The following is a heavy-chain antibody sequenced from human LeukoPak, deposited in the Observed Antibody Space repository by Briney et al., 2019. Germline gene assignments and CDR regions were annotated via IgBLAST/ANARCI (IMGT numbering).Heavy chain of an antibody. J-gene: IGHJ4*02. D-gene: IGHD6-6*01. Sequence: PGASLRLSCGASGFTFSNYAMNWARQVPGKGLEWVASISGSGGTTYYTDSVKGRFTISRDKTKNILYLQMNSLSAEDTAVYYCAKGKQLVLGACDYWGQGTLVTISS. V-gene: IGHV3-23*01. CDR2: ISGSGGTT. CDR1: GFTFSNYA. CDR3: AKGKQLVLGACDY.